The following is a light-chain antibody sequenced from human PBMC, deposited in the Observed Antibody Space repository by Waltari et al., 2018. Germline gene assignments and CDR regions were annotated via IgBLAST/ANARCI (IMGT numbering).Light chain of an antibody. CDR3: QSYDSDLTFRYV. CDR1: SPHIGAGHA. CDR2: ANT. Sequence: QSVLTQPPSVSGAPGQTVTISCPGSSPHIGAGHAVHWLQRLPGAAPKVLIYANTERPSGVPDRFSGSKSGTSAYLAITGLQAEDEADYFCQSYDSDLTFRYVFGTGTKVTVL. J-gene: IGLJ1*01. V-gene: IGLV1-40*01.